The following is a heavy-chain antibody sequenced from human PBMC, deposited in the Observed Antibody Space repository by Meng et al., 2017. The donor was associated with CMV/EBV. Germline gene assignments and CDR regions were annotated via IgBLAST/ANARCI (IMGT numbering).Heavy chain of an antibody. Sequence: GESLKISCAASGFTFSSYAMHWVRQAPGKGLEWVAVISYDGSNKYYADSVKGRLTISRDNSKNTLYLQMNSLRAEDTAVYYCARKNLEWLDAFDIWGQGTMVTVSS. CDR2: ISYDGSNK. CDR1: GFTFSSYA. D-gene: IGHD3-3*01. J-gene: IGHJ3*02. V-gene: IGHV3-30-3*01. CDR3: ARKNLEWLDAFDI.